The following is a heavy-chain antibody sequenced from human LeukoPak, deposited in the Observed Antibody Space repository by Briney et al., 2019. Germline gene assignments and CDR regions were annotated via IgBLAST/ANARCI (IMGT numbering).Heavy chain of an antibody. J-gene: IGHJ4*02. CDR1: GGSISSYY. Sequence: PSETLSLTCTVSGGSISSYYWSWIRQPPGKGLEWIGYIYYSGSTNYNPSLKSRVTISVDTSKNQFSLKLSSVTAADTAVYYCARFNPYDSSGYLDYWGQGTLVTVSS. CDR2: IYYSGST. D-gene: IGHD3-22*01. V-gene: IGHV4-59*08. CDR3: ARFNPYDSSGYLDY.